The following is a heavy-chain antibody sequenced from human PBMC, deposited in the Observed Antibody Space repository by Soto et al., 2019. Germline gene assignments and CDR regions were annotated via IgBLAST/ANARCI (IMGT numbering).Heavy chain of an antibody. D-gene: IGHD3-3*01. CDR1: GFTFSSYG. V-gene: IGHV3-30*18. CDR3: AKGGRFLEWLFAFDI. J-gene: IGHJ3*02. CDR2: ISYDGSNK. Sequence: GGSLRLFCAASGFTFSSYGMHWVRQAPGKGLEWVAVISYDGSNKYYADSVKGRFTISRDNSKNTLYLQMNSLRAEDTAVYYCAKGGRFLEWLFAFDIWGQGTMVTASS.